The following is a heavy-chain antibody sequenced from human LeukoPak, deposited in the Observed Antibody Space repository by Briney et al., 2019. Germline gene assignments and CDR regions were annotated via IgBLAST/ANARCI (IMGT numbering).Heavy chain of an antibody. CDR3: ARDKGIQGGAFDI. J-gene: IGHJ3*02. D-gene: IGHD3-10*01. CDR2: ISYDGSNK. Sequence: SGGSLRLSCAASGFTFSSYGMHWVRQAPGKGLEWVAVISYDGSNKYYADSVKGRFTISRDNSKNTLYLQMNSLRIEDTSIYYCARDKGIQGGAFDIWGQGTVVTVSS. V-gene: IGHV3-30*03. CDR1: GFTFSSYG.